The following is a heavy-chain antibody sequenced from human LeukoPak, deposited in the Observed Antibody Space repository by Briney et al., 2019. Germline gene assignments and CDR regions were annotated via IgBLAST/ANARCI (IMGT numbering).Heavy chain of an antibody. CDR1: GFTVSSNY. V-gene: IGHV3-53*01. J-gene: IGHJ4*02. CDR3: ARDLRDSYGYFDY. CDR2: IYSGGST. D-gene: IGHD5-18*01. Sequence: AGGSLRLSCAASGFTVSSNYMSWVRQAPGKGLEWVSVIYSGGSTYYADSVKGRFTISRDNSKNTLYLQMNSLRAEDTAVYYCARDLRDSYGYFDYWGQGTLVTASS.